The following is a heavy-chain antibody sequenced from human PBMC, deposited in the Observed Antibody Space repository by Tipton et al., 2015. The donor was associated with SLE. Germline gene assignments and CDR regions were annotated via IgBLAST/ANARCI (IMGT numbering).Heavy chain of an antibody. V-gene: IGHV4-59*08. J-gene: IGHJ4*02. CDR2: IYYSGST. Sequence: TLSLTCTVSGGSISSYYWSWIRQPPGKGPEWIGYIYYSGSTNYNPSLKSRVTISVDTSKNQFSLKLSSVTAADTAVYDCAISPLMEGVFDYWGQGTLVTVSS. D-gene: IGHD1-1*01. CDR3: AISPLMEGVFDY. CDR1: GGSISSYY.